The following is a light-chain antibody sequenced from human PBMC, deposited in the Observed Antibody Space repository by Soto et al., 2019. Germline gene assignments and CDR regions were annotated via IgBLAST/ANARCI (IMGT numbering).Light chain of an antibody. Sequence: DIKMTQSPSTLSASVGDRVTITCRASQSISSWLAWYQQKPGKAPNLLIYKAYSLESVVPSRFSGSGSGTEFTLTISSLQPDEFATYFCQQDNIYPLTFGGGTKVEIK. CDR3: QQDNIYPLT. CDR2: KAY. CDR1: QSISSW. J-gene: IGKJ4*01. V-gene: IGKV1-5*03.